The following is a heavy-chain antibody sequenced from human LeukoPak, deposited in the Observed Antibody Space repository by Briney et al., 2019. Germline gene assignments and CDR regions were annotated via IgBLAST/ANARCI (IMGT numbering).Heavy chain of an antibody. Sequence: PGGSLRLSCAASGFTFSSYAMHWARQAPGKGLEWVAVISYDGSNKYYADSVKGRFTISRDNSKNTLYLQMNSLRAEDTAVYYCARDLARGYCSSTSCPYYYYGMDVWGQGTTVTVSS. J-gene: IGHJ6*02. CDR3: ARDLARGYCSSTSCPYYYYGMDV. D-gene: IGHD2-2*01. V-gene: IGHV3-30*04. CDR2: ISYDGSNK. CDR1: GFTFSSYA.